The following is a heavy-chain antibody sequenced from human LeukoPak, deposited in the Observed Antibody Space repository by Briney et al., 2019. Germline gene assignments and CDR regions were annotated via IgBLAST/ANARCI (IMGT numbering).Heavy chain of an antibody. D-gene: IGHD3-22*01. V-gene: IGHV4-34*01. Sequence: SETLSLTCAVYGGSFSGYYWSWIRQPPGKVLEWIGEINHSGSTNYNPSLKSRVTISVDTSKNQFSLKLSSVTAADTAVYYCARGIYDSSGYYSYYWGQGTLVTVSS. CDR2: INHSGST. CDR3: ARGIYDSSGYYSYY. J-gene: IGHJ4*02. CDR1: GGSFSGYY.